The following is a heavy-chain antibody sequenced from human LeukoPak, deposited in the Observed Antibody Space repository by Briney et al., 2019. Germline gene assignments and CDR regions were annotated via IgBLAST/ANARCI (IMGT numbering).Heavy chain of an antibody. Sequence: GESLQISCKGSGYSFTSYWIGWVRQMPGKGLEWMGIIYPGDSDTTYSPSFQGQVTISADKSISTAYLQWSSLRASDTAMYYCARRDGYCSSTSCYADYYYGMDVWGQGTTVTITS. CDR1: GYSFTSYW. J-gene: IGHJ6*02. V-gene: IGHV5-51*01. CDR2: IYPGDSDT. CDR3: ARRDGYCSSTSCYADYYYGMDV. D-gene: IGHD2-2*01.